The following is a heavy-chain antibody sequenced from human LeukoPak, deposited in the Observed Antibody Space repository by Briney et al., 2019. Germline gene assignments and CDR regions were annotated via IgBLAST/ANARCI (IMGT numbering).Heavy chain of an antibody. V-gene: IGHV3-30-3*01. J-gene: IGHJ4*02. D-gene: IGHD2/OR15-2a*01. CDR2: ISYDGSNK. Sequence: PGGSLRLSCAASGFTFSSYAMHWVRQAPGKGLEWVAVISYDGSNKYYADSVKGRFTISRDNSKNTLYLQMNSLRAEDTAIYYCTKEFGTIVTSFNYFDYWGQGTLVAVSS. CDR1: GFTFSSYA. CDR3: TKEFGTIVTSFNYFDY.